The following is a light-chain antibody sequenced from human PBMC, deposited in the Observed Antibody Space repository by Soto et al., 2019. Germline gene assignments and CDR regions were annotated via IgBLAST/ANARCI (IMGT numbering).Light chain of an antibody. CDR1: QSVSSSY. J-gene: IGKJ5*01. CDR2: GAS. V-gene: IGKV3-20*01. Sequence: EIVLTQSPGTLSLSPGERATLSCRASQSVSSSYLSSYQQKPGQAPRLLIYGASSRAPGIADRFSGGGSGTDFTLRISSLEPEDFAVNYCQQYGSSPQGTFGQGTRLEIK. CDR3: QQYGSSPQGT.